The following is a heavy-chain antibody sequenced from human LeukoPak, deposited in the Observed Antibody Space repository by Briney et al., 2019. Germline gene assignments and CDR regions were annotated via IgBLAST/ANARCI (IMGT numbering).Heavy chain of an antibody. J-gene: IGHJ4*02. CDR3: VRDSDRAPDY. CDR2: VNVYNGHT. Sequence: ASVKVSCKTSGYISTNYGVSWVRQAPGQGLEWMGWVNVYNGHTIYAQEFQGRVTLTTDTSTSTAHMDLRSLRSDDTAVYYCVRDSDRAPDYWGQGTLVTVSS. CDR1: GYISTNYG. V-gene: IGHV1-18*01. D-gene: IGHD3-10*01.